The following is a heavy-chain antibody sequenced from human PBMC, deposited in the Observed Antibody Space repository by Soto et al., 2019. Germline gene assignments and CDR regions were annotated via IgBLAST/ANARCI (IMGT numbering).Heavy chain of an antibody. V-gene: IGHV1-69*02. CDR2: IIPILGIA. CDR3: ARPLNSRGWYWDAFDI. D-gene: IGHD6-19*01. CDR1: GGTFSSYT. J-gene: IGHJ3*02. Sequence: QVQLVQSGAEVKKPGSSVKVSCKASGGTFSSYTISWVRQAPGQGLEWMGRIIPILGIANYAQKFQGRVTITADKSTSTAYMELSSLRSEHTAVYSCARPLNSRGWYWDAFDIWGQGTIVAVSS.